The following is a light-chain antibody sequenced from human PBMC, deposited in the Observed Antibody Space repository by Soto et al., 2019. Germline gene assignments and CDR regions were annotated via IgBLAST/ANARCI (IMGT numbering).Light chain of an antibody. V-gene: IGKV3-15*01. Sequence: IVMTQSPATLSVSPEEGATLSCRASQSVSSNLAWYQQKPGQAPRLLIYGASTRATGIPARFSGSGSGTECTLTISSLQSEDFSVYYCQQYNNWPLTFGQGTKVDIK. CDR1: QSVSSN. CDR3: QQYNNWPLT. CDR2: GAS. J-gene: IGKJ1*01.